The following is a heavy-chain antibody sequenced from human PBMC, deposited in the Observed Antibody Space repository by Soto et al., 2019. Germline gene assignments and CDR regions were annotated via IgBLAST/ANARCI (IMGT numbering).Heavy chain of an antibody. D-gene: IGHD5-18*01. J-gene: IGHJ4*02. Sequence: PGGSLRLSCATSGFTFTSYAMHWVRRAPGKGLESVAVISYDGRNEYYADSVKGRFTMSRDKSKSTLFLQMDSLETEDTAMYFCARDWGYTHPSLGILYWGQGTQVTVSS. CDR1: GFTFTSYA. CDR2: ISYDGRNE. CDR3: ARDWGYTHPSLGILY. V-gene: IGHV3-30*04.